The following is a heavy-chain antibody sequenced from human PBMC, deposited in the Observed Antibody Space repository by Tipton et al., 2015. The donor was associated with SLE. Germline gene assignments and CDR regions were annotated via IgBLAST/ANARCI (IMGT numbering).Heavy chain of an antibody. CDR3: ARVEDNWTLGPYYFDY. D-gene: IGHD1-1*01. CDR2: IDHSGST. V-gene: IGHV4-38-2*01. CDR1: GYSISSGSY. Sequence: TLSLTCAVSGYSISSGSYWGWLRQPPGKGLEWIGSIDHSGSTYSNPSLKSRVTISVDKSKNQFSLTLISVTAADTAVYYCARVEDNWTLGPYYFDYWGQGTLVTVSS. J-gene: IGHJ4*02.